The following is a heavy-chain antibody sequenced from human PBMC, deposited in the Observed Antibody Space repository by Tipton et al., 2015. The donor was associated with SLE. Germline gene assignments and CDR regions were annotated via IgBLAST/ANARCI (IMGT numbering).Heavy chain of an antibody. CDR1: GFSISSGSYY. Sequence: TLSLTCAVSGFSISSGSYYWSWIRQPAGKGLEWIGHIYASGSTNYNPSLKSRVAMSVDTSMNQFSLKLSSVTAADTAVYYCARGNDYQYGMDVWGQGTTVTVSS. J-gene: IGHJ6*02. CDR3: ARGNDYQYGMDV. CDR2: IYASGST. V-gene: IGHV4-61*09.